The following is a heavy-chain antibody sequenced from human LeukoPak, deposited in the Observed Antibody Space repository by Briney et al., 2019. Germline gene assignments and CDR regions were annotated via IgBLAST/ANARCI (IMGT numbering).Heavy chain of an antibody. Sequence: ASVKVSCKASGYTFTSYYMHWVRQAPGQGLEWMGIINPSGGSTSYAQKFQGRVTMTRDTSTSTVYMELSSLRSEDTAVYYCARGDYGTLYGDYAQDYWGQGTLVTVSS. CDR3: ARGDYGTLYGDYAQDY. J-gene: IGHJ4*02. CDR1: GYTFTSYY. CDR2: INPSGGST. D-gene: IGHD4-17*01. V-gene: IGHV1-46*01.